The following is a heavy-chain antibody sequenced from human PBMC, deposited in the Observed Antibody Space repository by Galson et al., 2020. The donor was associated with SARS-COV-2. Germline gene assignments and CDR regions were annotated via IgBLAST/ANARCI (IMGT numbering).Heavy chain of an antibody. CDR2: ITDDGSNK. CDR1: GITFSNYC. CDR3: AKEYGDYWYFDL. Sequence: GSLKLPFSASGITFSNYCMHRVRQAPSKGLEWVAVITDDGSNKYYADSVKGRFTISRDNSKNTLYLQMNSLRAEDTAVYYCAKEYGDYWYFDLWGRGTLVTVSS. D-gene: IGHD4-17*01. V-gene: IGHV3-30*18. J-gene: IGHJ2*01.